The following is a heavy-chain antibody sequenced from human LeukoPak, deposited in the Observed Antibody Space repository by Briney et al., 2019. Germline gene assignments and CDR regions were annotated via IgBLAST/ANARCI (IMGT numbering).Heavy chain of an antibody. D-gene: IGHD3-10*01. V-gene: IGHV3-23*01. CDR3: AKPPMVRGVFDY. CDR1: GFTFSSYA. Sequence: PGGSLRLSCAASGFTFSSYAMSWARQAPGKGLEWVSAISGSGGSTYYADSVKGRFTISRDNSKNTLYLQMNSLRAEDTAVYYCAKPPMVRGVFDYWGQGTLVTVSS. CDR2: ISGSGGST. J-gene: IGHJ4*02.